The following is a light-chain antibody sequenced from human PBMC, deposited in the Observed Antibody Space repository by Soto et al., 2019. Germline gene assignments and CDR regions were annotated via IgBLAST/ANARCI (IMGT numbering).Light chain of an antibody. CDR3: QQYDRYTPLT. Sequence: DIQMTQSPSTLSASVGDRVTITCRASQSSSWLAWYQQKPGKAPKLLIYDAYSLESGTPSRFSGRRSGTEFTLTIASVQPEDFATYYCQQYDRYTPLTFGGGTKVDIK. J-gene: IGKJ4*01. V-gene: IGKV1-5*01. CDR1: QSSSW. CDR2: DAY.